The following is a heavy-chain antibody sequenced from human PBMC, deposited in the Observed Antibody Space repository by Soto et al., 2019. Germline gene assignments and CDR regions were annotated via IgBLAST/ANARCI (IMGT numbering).Heavy chain of an antibody. CDR1: GFTFSSYS. CDR3: VRDRPLSDY. D-gene: IGHD3-16*02. V-gene: IGHV3-48*01. Sequence: EVQLVESGGGLVQPGGSLRLSCAASGFTFSSYSMNWVRQAPGKGLEWVSYISSSSSTIYYADSVKGRFTISRDNAKNSLYLQMNSLRAEDTAVYYCVRDRPLSDYWGQGTLVTVSS. CDR2: ISSSSSTI. J-gene: IGHJ4*02.